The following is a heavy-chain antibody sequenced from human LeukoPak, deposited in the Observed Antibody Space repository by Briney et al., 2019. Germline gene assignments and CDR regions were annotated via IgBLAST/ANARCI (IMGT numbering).Heavy chain of an antibody. J-gene: IGHJ5*02. CDR2: IGAYNDGNT. CDR1: GYSFTNYG. V-gene: IGHV1-18*01. CDR3: ARVGGYYDSSGYYLNWFDP. D-gene: IGHD3-22*01. Sequence: GASVKVSCRASGYSFTNYGINWVRQAPGQGLEWMGWIGAYNDGNTNYAQRFQGRVTMTTDTSTSTAYMELRSLRSDDTAVYYCARVGGYYDSSGYYLNWFDPWGQGTLVTVSS.